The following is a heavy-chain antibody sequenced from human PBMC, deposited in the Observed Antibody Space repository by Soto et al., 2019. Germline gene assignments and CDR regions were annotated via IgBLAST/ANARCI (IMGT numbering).Heavy chain of an antibody. CDR3: ACQKLDVPAFFDY. J-gene: IGHJ4*02. Sequence: ASETLSLPCTGSGGSISSYHWSWIRQPPGKGLEWIGYIYYSGSTNYNPSLKSRVTISVDTSKNQFSLRLTSVTAADTAVYYCACQKLDVPAFFDYWGQGIFDTVSS. V-gene: IGHV4-59*08. CDR2: IYYSGST. CDR1: GGSISSYH. D-gene: IGHD1-7*01.